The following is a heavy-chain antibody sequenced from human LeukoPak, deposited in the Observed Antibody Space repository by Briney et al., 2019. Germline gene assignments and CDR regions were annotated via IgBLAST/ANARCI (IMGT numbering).Heavy chain of an antibody. CDR1: GFTFSSHW. V-gene: IGHV3-74*01. D-gene: IGHD3-16*02. Sequence: QPGGSLRLSCAASGFTFSSHWMHSVRQAPGRGLVWVSRINRDGRSTRYAGSVKGRLTISRENAKNTLYLQMNSLRAGETGVFCCARGLWQAIVYWGEETQVTLSS. J-gene: IGHJ4*02. CDR3: ARGLWQAIVY. CDR2: INRDGRST.